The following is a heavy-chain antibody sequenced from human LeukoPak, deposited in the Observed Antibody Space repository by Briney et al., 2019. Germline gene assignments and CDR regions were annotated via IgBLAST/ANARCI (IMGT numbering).Heavy chain of an antibody. J-gene: IGHJ4*02. CDR2: ISSSSGYI. D-gene: IGHD4/OR15-4a*01. CDR3: ARTEYGGYSLDY. Sequence: GGSLRLSCAASGFTFSSYSMNWVRQAPGKGLEWVSSISSSSGYIYYADSVKGRFTISRDNAKNSLYLQMNSLRAEDTAVYYCARTEYGGYSLDYWGQGTLVTVSS. V-gene: IGHV3-21*01. CDR1: GFTFSSYS.